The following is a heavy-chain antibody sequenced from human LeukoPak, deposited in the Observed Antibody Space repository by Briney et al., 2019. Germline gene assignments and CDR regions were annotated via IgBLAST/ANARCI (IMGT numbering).Heavy chain of an antibody. CDR2: MYYSGST. D-gene: IGHD3-10*01. V-gene: IGHV4-59*08. J-gene: IGHJ5*02. CDR3: AGHDYYGSGSYR. CDR1: GGSINSGY. Sequence: PSETLSLTCSVSGGSINSGYWSWIRQPPGKGLEWIGYMYYSGSTKYNPSLKSRVTISGDTSKNQFSLKLISVTAADAAVYYCAGHDYYGSGSYRWGQGTLVTVSS.